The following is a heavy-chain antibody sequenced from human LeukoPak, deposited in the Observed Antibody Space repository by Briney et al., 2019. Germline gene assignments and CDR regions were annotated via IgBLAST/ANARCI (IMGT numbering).Heavy chain of an antibody. CDR3: AKSPKTGFLFDY. J-gene: IGHJ4*02. CDR2: IYGGVNT. V-gene: IGHV3-66*01. Sequence: GGSLRLSCAASGFTVSSNYMSWGRQAPGKGLEWVSVIYGGVNTVYADSVQGRFTISRDNSKNTLYLQMNSLRAEDTAVYYCAKSPKTGFLFDYWGKGTLVTVSS. D-gene: IGHD1-1*01. CDR1: GFTVSSNY.